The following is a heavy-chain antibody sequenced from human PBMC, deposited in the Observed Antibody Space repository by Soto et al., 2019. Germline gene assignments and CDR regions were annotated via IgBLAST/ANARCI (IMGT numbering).Heavy chain of an antibody. D-gene: IGHD3-10*01. V-gene: IGHV4-59*01. Sequence: SETLSLTCTVSGGSISSYYWSWIRQPPGKGLEWIGYIYYSGSTNYNPSLKSRVTISVDTSKNQFSLKLSSVTAADTAVYYCARLGSSTYWGQGTLVTVSS. CDR2: IYYSGST. CDR1: GGSISSYY. CDR3: ARLGSSTY. J-gene: IGHJ4*02.